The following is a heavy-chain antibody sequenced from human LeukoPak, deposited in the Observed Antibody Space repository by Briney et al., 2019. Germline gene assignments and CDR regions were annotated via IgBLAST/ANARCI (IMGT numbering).Heavy chain of an antibody. CDR3: ARGRPTNLGGIY. V-gene: IGHV1-69-2*01. CDR1: GYTFTDYY. Sequence: ASVKVSCKVSGYTFTDYYMHWVQQAPGKGLEWMGLVDPEDGETIYAEKFQGRVTITADTSTDTAYMELSSLRSEDTGVYYCARGRPTNLGGIYWGQGTLVTVSS. J-gene: IGHJ4*02. CDR2: VDPEDGET. D-gene: IGHD7-27*01.